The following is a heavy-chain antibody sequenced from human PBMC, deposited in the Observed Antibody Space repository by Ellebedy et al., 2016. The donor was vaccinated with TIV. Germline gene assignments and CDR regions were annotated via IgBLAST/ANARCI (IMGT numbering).Heavy chain of an antibody. V-gene: IGHV3-53*01. D-gene: IGHD4-23*01. CDR1: GFTVSSNY. J-gene: IGHJ4*02. CDR2: IYSGGST. CDR3: ARDPYGGNLLVY. Sequence: PGGSLRLSCAASGFTVSSNYMTSVRQAPGKGLEWVSVIYSGGSTYYADSVKGRFTISRDNSKNTLYLQMNSHRAEDTAVYYCARDPYGGNLLVYWGQGTLVTVSS.